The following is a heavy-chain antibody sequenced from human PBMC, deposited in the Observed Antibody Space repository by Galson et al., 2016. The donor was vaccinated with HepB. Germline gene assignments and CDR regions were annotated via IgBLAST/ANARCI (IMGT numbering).Heavy chain of an antibody. Sequence: PALVTPTQTLTLTCTFSGFSLNTTGVGVTWIRQPPGKALEWLALIYWAEDKRYRPSLKSRLTITKDTSKNQVVLTLTNLDPVDTATYYCAHTRYYYGSGSYSDYWGQGTLVTVSS. V-gene: IGHV2-5*02. CDR3: AHTRYYYGSGSYSDY. J-gene: IGHJ4*02. CDR1: GFSLNTTGVG. D-gene: IGHD3-10*01. CDR2: IYWAEDK.